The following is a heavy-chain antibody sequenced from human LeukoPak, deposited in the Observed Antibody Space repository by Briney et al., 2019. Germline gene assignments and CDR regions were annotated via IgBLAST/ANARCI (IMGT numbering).Heavy chain of an antibody. Sequence: ASVKVSCKVSGYTLTELSMHWVRQAPGKGLEWMGGFDPEDGETIYAQKFQGRVTMTEDTSTDTAYMELSSLRSEDTAVYYCATWVRFGELSSNYYYGMDVWGQGTTVTVSS. CDR2: FDPEDGET. CDR1: GYTLTELS. J-gene: IGHJ6*02. D-gene: IGHD3-10*01. V-gene: IGHV1-24*01. CDR3: ATWVRFGELSSNYYYGMDV.